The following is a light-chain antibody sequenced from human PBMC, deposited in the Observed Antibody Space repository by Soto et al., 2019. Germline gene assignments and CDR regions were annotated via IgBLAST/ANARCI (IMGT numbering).Light chain of an antibody. Sequence: QSALTQPPSASGSPGQSVTISCTGTSSDIGGYNYVSWYQQHPGNGPKLMIYEVNKRPSGVPDRFSGSKSGNTASLTVAGLQAEDEVDYYCSSYAGSNNYVFGTGTKVTFL. V-gene: IGLV2-8*01. CDR3: SSYAGSNNYV. CDR1: SSDIGGYNY. J-gene: IGLJ1*01. CDR2: EVN.